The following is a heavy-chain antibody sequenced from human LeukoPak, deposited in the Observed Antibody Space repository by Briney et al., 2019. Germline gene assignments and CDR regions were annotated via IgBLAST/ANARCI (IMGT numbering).Heavy chain of an antibody. D-gene: IGHD1-14*01. Sequence: SETLSLTCTVSGGSISSSSYYWGWIRQPPGKGLEWIGSIYYSGSTYYNPSLKSRVTISVDTSKNQFSLKLSSVTAADMAVYYCARHQNPRMGYYFDYWGQGTLVTVSS. J-gene: IGHJ4*02. V-gene: IGHV4-39*01. CDR1: GGSISSSSYY. CDR3: ARHQNPRMGYYFDY. CDR2: IYYSGST.